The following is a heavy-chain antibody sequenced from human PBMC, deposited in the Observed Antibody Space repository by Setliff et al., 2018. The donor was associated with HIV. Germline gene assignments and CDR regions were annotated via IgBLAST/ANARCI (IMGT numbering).Heavy chain of an antibody. Sequence: SETLSLTCTVSGGSIRSSTYYWGWIRQPPGKGLEWIGSIYYSGSTYYNPSLSSRVTISVDTPKNQFSLRLSSVTAADTAVYYCARRGDYYYDSSGAGGAFDIWGQGTMVTVSS. D-gene: IGHD3-22*01. CDR1: GGSIRSSTYY. V-gene: IGHV4-39*01. CDR3: ARRGDYYYDSSGAGGAFDI. J-gene: IGHJ3*02. CDR2: IYYSGST.